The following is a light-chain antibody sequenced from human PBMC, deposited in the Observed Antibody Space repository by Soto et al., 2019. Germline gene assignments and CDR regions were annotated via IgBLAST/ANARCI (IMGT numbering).Light chain of an antibody. CDR2: AAS. V-gene: IGKV1-39*01. CDR3: QQSSTTPWT. CDR1: RTISDY. J-gene: IGKJ1*01. Sequence: DIQMTQSPSSLSASVGDRVTITCRASRTISDYLNWYQEKPGKAPNLLIYAASNLQSGVPSRFSGSGSGTDFTLTISSLQPEDFATYYYQQSSTTPWTFGQGTRVEI.